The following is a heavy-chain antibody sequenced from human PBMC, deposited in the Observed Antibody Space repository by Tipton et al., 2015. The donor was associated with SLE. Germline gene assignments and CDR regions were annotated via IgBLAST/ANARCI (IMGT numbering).Heavy chain of an antibody. CDR1: GFTFSTYE. CDR3: ARDEYRYDATGYHLLGHFDF. V-gene: IGHV4-39*07. J-gene: IGHJ4*02. CDR2: VYYTGNT. D-gene: IGHD3-22*01. Sequence: LRLSCAGSGFTFSTYEMNWVRQAPGKGLEWVGTVYYTGNTFYNPSLKSRVTISVDTSKNQFSLNLSSVTAADTAVYYCARDEYRYDATGYHLLGHFDFWGQGTLVTVSS.